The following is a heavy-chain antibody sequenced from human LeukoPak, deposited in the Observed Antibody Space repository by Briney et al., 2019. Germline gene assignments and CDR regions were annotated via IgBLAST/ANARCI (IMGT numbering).Heavy chain of an antibody. Sequence: ASVKVSCKASGGTFSSYAISWVRQAPGQGLEWMGRIIPIFGTANYAQKFQGRVTITTDESTSTAYMELSSLRSEDTAVYCCARASYCSSTSCSEDDNWFDPWGQGTLVTVSS. J-gene: IGHJ5*02. CDR1: GGTFSSYA. CDR2: IIPIFGTA. CDR3: ARASYCSSTSCSEDDNWFDP. V-gene: IGHV1-69*05. D-gene: IGHD2-2*01.